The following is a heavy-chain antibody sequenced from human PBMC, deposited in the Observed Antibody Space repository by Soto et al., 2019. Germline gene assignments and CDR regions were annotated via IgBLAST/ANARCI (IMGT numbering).Heavy chain of an antibody. D-gene: IGHD4-17*01. V-gene: IGHV3-23*01. CDR2: ITSSGGST. CDR1: GFTFSTSA. Sequence: EVQLLESGGGLVQPGGSLRLSCAASGFTFSTSALTWVRQAPGKGLEWVSTITSSGGSTYYADSVKGRFTISRDNSKNTLFLQMNSLRAEDTAVYYCAKDTGYGDYNDYWGQGTLVTGSS. CDR3: AKDTGYGDYNDY. J-gene: IGHJ4*02.